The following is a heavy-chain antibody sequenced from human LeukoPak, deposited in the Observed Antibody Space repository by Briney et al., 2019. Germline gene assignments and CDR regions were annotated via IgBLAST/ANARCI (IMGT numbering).Heavy chain of an antibody. CDR2: IYHTGTT. D-gene: IGHD3-16*02. J-gene: IGHJ4*02. CDR1: GYSINSGYY. CDR3: ARPNYDYVWGSYRD. Sequence: SETLSLTCTVSGYSINSGYYWGWIRQPPGKGLEWIGTIYHTGTTYYNPSLKSRVTISVDTSKNQFSLKLSSVTAADTAVYYCARPNYDYVWGSYRDWGQGTLVTVSS. V-gene: IGHV4-38-2*02.